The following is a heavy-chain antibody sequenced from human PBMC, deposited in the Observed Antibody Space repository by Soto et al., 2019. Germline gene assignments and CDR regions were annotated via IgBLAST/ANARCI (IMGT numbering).Heavy chain of an antibody. CDR1: GGSISSSSYY. D-gene: IGHD3-16*02. J-gene: IGHJ4*02. CDR3: ASSYYDYIWGSYRRYYFDY. V-gene: IGHV4-39*01. CDR2: IYYSGST. Sequence: SETLSLTCTVSGGSISSSSYYWGWIRQPPGKGLEWIGSIYYSGSTYYNPSLKSRVTISVDTSKNQFSLKLSSVTAADTAVYYCASSYYDYIWGSYRRYYFDYWGQGTLVTVSS.